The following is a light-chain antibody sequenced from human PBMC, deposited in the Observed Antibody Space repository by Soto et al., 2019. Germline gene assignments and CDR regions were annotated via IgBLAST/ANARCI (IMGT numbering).Light chain of an antibody. J-gene: IGKJ1*01. CDR3: QHYKT. V-gene: IGKV3-20*01. CDR1: QSVSSSY. Sequence: EIVLTQSPGTLSLSPGERATLSCRASQSVSSSYLAWFQQKPGQAPRVLIYGASSRATGIPDRFSGSGSGTDFTLTISRLEPDDFAVYYCQHYKTFGQGTKVEIK. CDR2: GAS.